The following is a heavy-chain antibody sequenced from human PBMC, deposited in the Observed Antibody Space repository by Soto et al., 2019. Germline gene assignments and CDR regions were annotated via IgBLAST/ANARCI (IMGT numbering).Heavy chain of an antibody. Sequence: SETLSLTCAVSGGSISSGGYSWSWIRQPPGKGLEWIGYIYHSGSTYYNPSLKSRVTISVDRSKNQFSLKLSSVTAADTAVYYCARDYYDSKGVFDCWGQGTLVTVSS. V-gene: IGHV4-30-2*01. CDR1: GGSISSGGYS. D-gene: IGHD3-22*01. J-gene: IGHJ4*02. CDR3: ARDYYDSKGVFDC. CDR2: IYHSGST.